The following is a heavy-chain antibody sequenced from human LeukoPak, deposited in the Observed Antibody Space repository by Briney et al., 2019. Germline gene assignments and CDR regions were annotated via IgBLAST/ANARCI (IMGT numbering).Heavy chain of an antibody. CDR2: IYYSGST. Sequence: SETRSLTCTVSGGSISSYDWSWLRHPPGKGLDWIGYIYYSGSTNYNPSLKSRSPISVDTSNPQFSPKLSSVTAADTAVYYCARDYYVGNWFAPWGQGTLVAVSS. D-gene: IGHD3-10*02. CDR1: GGSISSYD. CDR3: ARDYYVGNWFAP. J-gene: IGHJ5*02. V-gene: IGHV4-59*01.